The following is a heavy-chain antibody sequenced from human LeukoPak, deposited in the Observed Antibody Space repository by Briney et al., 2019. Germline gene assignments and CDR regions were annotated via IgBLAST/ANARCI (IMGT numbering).Heavy chain of an antibody. D-gene: IGHD6-19*01. Sequence: SETLSLTCAVYGGSFSGYYWSWIRQAPGKGLEWIGSIFYSGSTYYNPSLRSRVTISVDTSKNQFSLKLSSVTAADTAVYYCASQVIAVTFYFDYWGQGTLVAASS. J-gene: IGHJ4*02. V-gene: IGHV4-34*12. CDR3: ASQVIAVTFYFDY. CDR1: GGSFSGYY. CDR2: IFYSGST.